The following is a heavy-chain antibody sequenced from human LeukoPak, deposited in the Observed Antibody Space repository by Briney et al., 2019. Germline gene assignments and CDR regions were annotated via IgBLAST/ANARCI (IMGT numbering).Heavy chain of an antibody. CDR3: ARGGDWGHGRAFHI. CDR1: GGSISSSSYY. J-gene: IGHJ3*02. V-gene: IGHV4-39*07. CDR2: IYYSEST. Sequence: PSETLSLTCTVSGGSISSSSYYWGWIRQPPGKGLEWIGSIYYSESTYYNPSLKSRLTISVDTSKNQFSLKLNSVTAADTAVYYCARGGDWGHGRAFHIWGQGTMVTVSS. D-gene: IGHD7-27*01.